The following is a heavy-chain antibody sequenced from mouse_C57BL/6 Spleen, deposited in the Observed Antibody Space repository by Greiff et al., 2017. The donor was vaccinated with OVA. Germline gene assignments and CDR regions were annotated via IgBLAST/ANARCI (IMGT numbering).Heavy chain of an antibody. V-gene: IGHV1-15*01. J-gene: IGHJ2*01. Sequence: VKLMESGAELVRPGASVTLSCKASGYTFTDYEMHWVKQTPLHGLEWICAIDPETGGTAYNQQFKGKAILTADKSSSTAYMELRSLTSEDSAVYYCTRKDYYGNYFDYWGQGTTLTVSS. D-gene: IGHD1-1*01. CDR1: GYTFTDYE. CDR2: IDPETGGT. CDR3: TRKDYYGNYFDY.